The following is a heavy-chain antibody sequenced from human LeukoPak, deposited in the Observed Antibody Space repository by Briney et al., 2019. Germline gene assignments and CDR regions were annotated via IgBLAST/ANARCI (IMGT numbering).Heavy chain of an antibody. CDR2: INHSGST. CDR1: GGSFSGYY. V-gene: IGHV4-34*01. J-gene: IGHJ5*02. D-gene: IGHD2-15*01. CDR3: ARGLAPVWFDP. Sequence: SETLSLTCAVYGGSFSGYYWSWIRQPPGKGLEWIGEINHSGSTNYNPSLKSRVTISVDTSKNQFSLKLSSVTAADTAVYYCARGLAPVWFDPWGQGTLVTVSS.